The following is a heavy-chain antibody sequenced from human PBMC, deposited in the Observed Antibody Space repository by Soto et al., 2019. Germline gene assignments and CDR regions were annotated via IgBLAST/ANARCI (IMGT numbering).Heavy chain of an antibody. V-gene: IGHV3-23*01. D-gene: IGHD2-15*01. J-gene: IGHJ6*03. CDR1: GFTFSSYA. Sequence: EVQLLESGGGLVQPGGSLRLSCAASGFTFSSYAMSWVRQAPGKGLEWVSAISGSGGSTYYADSVKGRFTISRDNSKNTLYLQMNSLRAEDTAVYYCAKDPGYETYYYYYMDVWGKGTTVTVSS. CDR3: AKDPGYETYYYYYMDV. CDR2: ISGSGGST.